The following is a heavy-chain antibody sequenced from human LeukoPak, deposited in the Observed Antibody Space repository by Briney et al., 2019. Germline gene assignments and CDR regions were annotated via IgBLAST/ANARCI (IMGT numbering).Heavy chain of an antibody. Sequence: GGSLRLSCAASGFTFSSYAMSWVRQAPGKGLEWVSAISGSGGSTYYADSVKGRFTISRDNSKNTLYLQMNSLRGEDTAVYYCAKVQVHCSSTSCQDGFDYWGQGTLVTVSS. D-gene: IGHD2-2*01. J-gene: IGHJ4*02. CDR2: ISGSGGST. CDR3: AKVQVHCSSTSCQDGFDY. CDR1: GFTFSSYA. V-gene: IGHV3-23*01.